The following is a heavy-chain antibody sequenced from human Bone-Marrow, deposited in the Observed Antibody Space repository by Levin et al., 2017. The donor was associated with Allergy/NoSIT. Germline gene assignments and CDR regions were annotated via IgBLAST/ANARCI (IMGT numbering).Heavy chain of an antibody. CDR3: ARVFSVAGTNWFDP. D-gene: IGHD6-19*01. J-gene: IGHJ5*02. Sequence: GESLKISCAASGFTFSSYSMNWVRQAPGKGLEWVSYISSSSSTIYYADSVKGRFTISRDNAKNSLYLQMNSLRAEDTAVYYCARVFSVAGTNWFDPWGQGTLVTVSS. V-gene: IGHV3-48*04. CDR1: GFTFSSYS. CDR2: ISSSSSTI.